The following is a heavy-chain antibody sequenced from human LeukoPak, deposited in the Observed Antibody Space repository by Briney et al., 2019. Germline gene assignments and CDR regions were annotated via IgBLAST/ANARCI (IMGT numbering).Heavy chain of an antibody. CDR2: INPNSGGT. CDR1: GYTFTGYY. D-gene: IGHD7-27*01. CDR3: AREPPTLIGVYFHY. V-gene: IGHV1-2*02. J-gene: IGHJ4*02. Sequence: AGVTVSCKASGYTFTGYYMHWGRQAPGQGLGWVGLINPNSGGTNYAQKFQGRITMTRDQSISTAYMELSSLRSDHTAVYYCAREPPTLIGVYFHYWRQGTLVTVSS.